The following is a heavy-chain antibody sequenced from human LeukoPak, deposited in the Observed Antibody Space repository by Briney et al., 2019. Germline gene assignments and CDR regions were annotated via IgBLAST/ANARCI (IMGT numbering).Heavy chain of an antibody. CDR3: ARAHRRGDSSGYYKGDY. Sequence: GGSLRLSCAASGFTFSSYAMHRVRQAPGKGLEWVAVISYDGSNKYYADSVKGRFTISRDNSKNTLYLQMNSLRAEDTAVYYCARAHRRGDSSGYYKGDYWGQGTLVTVSS. CDR2: ISYDGSNK. CDR1: GFTFSSYA. D-gene: IGHD3-22*01. V-gene: IGHV3-30-3*01. J-gene: IGHJ4*02.